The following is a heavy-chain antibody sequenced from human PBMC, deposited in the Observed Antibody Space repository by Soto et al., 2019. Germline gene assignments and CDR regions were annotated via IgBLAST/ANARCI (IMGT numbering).Heavy chain of an antibody. CDR1: GGTFSSYA. CDR3: ARGITMIVVVITSDAFDI. CDR2: IIPIFGTA. J-gene: IGHJ3*02. Sequence: QVQLVQSGAEVKKPGSSVKVSCKASGGTFSSYAISWVRQAPGQGLEWMGGIIPIFGTANYAQKFQGRVTITAGESTSKAYMELSSLRSEDTAVYYCARGITMIVVVITSDAFDIWGQGTMVTVSS. D-gene: IGHD3-22*01. V-gene: IGHV1-69*01.